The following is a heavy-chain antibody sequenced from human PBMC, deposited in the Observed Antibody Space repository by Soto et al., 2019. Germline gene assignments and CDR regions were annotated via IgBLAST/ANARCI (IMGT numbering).Heavy chain of an antibody. D-gene: IGHD4-17*01. CDR1: GFTFSSYW. CDR2: INSDGSST. CDR3: ARVRYEKDTVPYYFDY. Sequence: EVQLVESGGGLVQPGGSLRLSCAASGFTFSSYWMHWVRQAPGKGLLWVSRINSDGSSTSYADSVKGRFTTYRDNAKNTLYMQMNTLRAEDTAVYYCARVRYEKDTVPYYFDYWGQGTLVTVSS. V-gene: IGHV3-74*01. J-gene: IGHJ4*02.